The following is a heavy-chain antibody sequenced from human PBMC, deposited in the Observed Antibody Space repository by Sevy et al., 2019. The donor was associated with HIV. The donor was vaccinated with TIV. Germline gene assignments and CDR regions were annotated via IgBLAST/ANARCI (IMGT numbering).Heavy chain of an antibody. CDR1: GGSISSYY. Sequence: SETLSLTCTVSGGSISSYYWCWIRQPPGKGLEWIGYIYYSGCTNYNPSLKCRATISVDTSKNQFSLKMSSVTAADTAVYYCARVRFLEWLFTDNWFDPWGQGTLVTVSS. D-gene: IGHD3-3*01. CDR2: IYYSGCT. J-gene: IGHJ5*02. V-gene: IGHV4-59*01. CDR3: ARVRFLEWLFTDNWFDP.